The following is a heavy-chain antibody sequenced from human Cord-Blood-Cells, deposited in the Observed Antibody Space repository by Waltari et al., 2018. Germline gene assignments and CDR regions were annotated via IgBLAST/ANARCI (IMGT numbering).Heavy chain of an antibody. Sequence: EVQLLESGGGLVQPGGSLRLSCAASGFTFSSYAMSWVRQAPGKGVGWVSAISGSGGSTYYADSGKGRFTISRDNSKNTLYLQMNSLRAEDTAVYYCAKDLDDYGDYYYYGMDVWGQGTTVTVSS. D-gene: IGHD4-17*01. J-gene: IGHJ6*02. V-gene: IGHV3-23*01. CDR2: ISGSGGST. CDR1: GFTFSSYA. CDR3: AKDLDDYGDYYYYGMDV.